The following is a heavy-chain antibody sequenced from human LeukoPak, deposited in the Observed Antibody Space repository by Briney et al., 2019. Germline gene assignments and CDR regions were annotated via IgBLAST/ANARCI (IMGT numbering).Heavy chain of an antibody. Sequence: GGSLRLSCPTSGLTFSRYAMSWVRQAPGKGLEWVSSISSSSSYIYYADSVKGRFTISRDNAKNSLYLQMNSLRAEDTAVYYCARGIRTILVKGAFDYWGQGTLVTVSS. V-gene: IGHV3-21*01. CDR1: GLTFSRYA. D-gene: IGHD3-9*01. J-gene: IGHJ4*02. CDR3: ARGIRTILVKGAFDY. CDR2: ISSSSSYI.